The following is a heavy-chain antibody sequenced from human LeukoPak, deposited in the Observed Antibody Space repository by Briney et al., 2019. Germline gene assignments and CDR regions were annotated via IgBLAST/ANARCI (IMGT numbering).Heavy chain of an antibody. CDR3: ARLALGMTRAGKYSYNGVDV. CDR2: IHPDDSYS. Sequence: GESLRISCKGSGDSFTNSWIGWVRQMPGKGLEWMGRIHPDDSYSNYSPSFEGRVTISVEKSITTAYLQWSSLRASDTATYYCARLALGMTRAGKYSYNGVDVWGQGTTVTVSS. V-gene: IGHV5-10-1*01. D-gene: IGHD1-1*01. J-gene: IGHJ6*02. CDR1: GDSFTNSW.